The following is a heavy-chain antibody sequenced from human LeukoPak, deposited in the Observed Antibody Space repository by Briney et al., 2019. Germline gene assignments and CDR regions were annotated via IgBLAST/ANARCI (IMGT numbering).Heavy chain of an antibody. CDR2: IYYDGST. CDR3: AIDSGDHRVVY. J-gene: IGHJ4*02. D-gene: IGHD1-26*01. Sequence: SETLSLTCTVSGGSISSSSYYWGWARQPPGKGLEWIGSIYYDGSTHHNPSLKSRVTISADTSKNQYSLRLSSVTAANTAVYYCAIDSGDHRVVYWGQGTLVTVSS. V-gene: IGHV4-39*01. CDR1: GGSISSSSYY.